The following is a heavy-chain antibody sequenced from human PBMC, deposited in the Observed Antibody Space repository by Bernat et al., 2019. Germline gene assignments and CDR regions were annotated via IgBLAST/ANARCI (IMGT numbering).Heavy chain of an antibody. CDR1: GFTVSSNY. D-gene: IGHD1-1*01. CDR3: ARDRLAPQTGKYYYYYGMDV. J-gene: IGHJ6*02. CDR2: IYSGGST. Sequence: EVQLVESGGGLIQPGGSLRLSCAASGFTVSSNYMSWVRQAPGKGLEWVSVIYSGGSTYYAESGNGRYTISRDNSKNTLYLQMNILRAEDTAVYYWARDRLAPQTGKYYYYYGMDVWGQGTTVTVSS. V-gene: IGHV3-53*01.